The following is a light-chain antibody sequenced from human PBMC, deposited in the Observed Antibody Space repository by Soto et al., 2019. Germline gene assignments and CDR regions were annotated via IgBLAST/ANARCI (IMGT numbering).Light chain of an antibody. V-gene: IGKV1-5*03. CDR3: KQYETYWT. J-gene: IGKJ1*01. CDR1: QNVNDW. CDR2: KAS. Sequence: DIQMTQSPATLPASLGDTVTITCRASQNVNDWLAWYQQKPGKAPKLLIYKASSLESGVPSRFSGSGSGTEFTLTISSLQPDDFSTYYCKQYETYWTFGQGTKVEIK.